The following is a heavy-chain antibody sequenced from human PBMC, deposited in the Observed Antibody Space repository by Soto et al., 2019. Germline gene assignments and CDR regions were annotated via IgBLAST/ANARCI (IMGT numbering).Heavy chain of an antibody. CDR2: ISSSSSTI. V-gene: IGHV3-48*01. CDR3: ARDTGGSGAPNLNPTYSWFDP. J-gene: IGHJ5*02. D-gene: IGHD3-10*01. Sequence: GGSLRLSCAASGFTFSSYSMNWVRQAPGKGLEWVSYISSSSSTIYYADSVKGRFTISRDNAKNSLYLQMNSLRAEDTAVYYCARDTGGSGAPNLNPTYSWFDPWGQGTLVTVSS. CDR1: GFTFSSYS.